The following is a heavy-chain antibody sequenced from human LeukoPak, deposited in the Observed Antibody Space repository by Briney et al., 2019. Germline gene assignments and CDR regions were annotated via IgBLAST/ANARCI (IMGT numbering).Heavy chain of an antibody. D-gene: IGHD5-18*01. Sequence: GESLKISCKGSGYSFTSYWIGWVRQMPGKGLEWMGIIYPGDSDTRYSPSFQGQVTISADKSISTAYLQWSSLKASDTAMYYCARNDSYGPDYYYYYMEVWGKGNTVNVSS. V-gene: IGHV5-51*01. CDR1: GYSFTSYW. CDR3: ARNDSYGPDYYYYYMEV. J-gene: IGHJ6*03. CDR2: IYPGDSDT.